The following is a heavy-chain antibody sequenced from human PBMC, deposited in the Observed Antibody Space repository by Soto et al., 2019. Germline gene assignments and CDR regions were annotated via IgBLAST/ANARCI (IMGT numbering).Heavy chain of an antibody. CDR1: GFTFSSYW. CDR2: INSDGSST. D-gene: IGHD3-3*01. CDR3: ARDPSWTGYYSFMGFDP. V-gene: IGHV3-74*01. Sequence: PGGSLRLSCAASGFTFSSYWMHWVRQAPGKGLVWVSRINSDGSSTSYADSVKGRFTISRDNAKNTLYLQMNSLRAEDTAVYYCARDPSWTGYYSFMGFDPWGQGTLVTVSS. J-gene: IGHJ5*02.